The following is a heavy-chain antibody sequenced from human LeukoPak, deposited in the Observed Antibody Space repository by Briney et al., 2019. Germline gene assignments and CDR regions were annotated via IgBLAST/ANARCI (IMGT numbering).Heavy chain of an antibody. CDR2: INHSGST. CDR3: ARGRDDYVWGSYRYTGRLNHDY. Sequence: SETLSLTCAVYGGSFSDYYWSWIRQPPGKGLEWIGEINHSGSTNYNPSLKSRVTISVDTSKNQFSLKLGSVTAADTAVYYCARGRDDYVWGSYRYTGRLNHDYWGQGTLVTVSS. D-gene: IGHD3-16*02. V-gene: IGHV4-34*01. CDR1: GGSFSDYY. J-gene: IGHJ4*02.